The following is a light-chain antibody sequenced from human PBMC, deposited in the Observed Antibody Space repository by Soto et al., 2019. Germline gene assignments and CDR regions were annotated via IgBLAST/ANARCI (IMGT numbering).Light chain of an antibody. J-gene: IGLJ1*01. V-gene: IGLV1-44*01. CDR2: ADN. CDR1: TSNIGSNI. CDR3: QSYDTSLRAYV. Sequence: QSGLSQPPSASGTPGQRVTISCSGRTSNIGSNIVSWYQQLPGTAPKLVIFADNQRPSGVPGRFSGSKSGTSASLAITGLQAEDEGNYYCQSYDTSLRAYVFGTGTKLTVL.